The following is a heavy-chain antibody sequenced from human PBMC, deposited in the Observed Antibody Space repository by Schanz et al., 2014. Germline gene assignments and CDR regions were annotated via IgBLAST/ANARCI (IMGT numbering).Heavy chain of an antibody. V-gene: IGHV4-61*02. D-gene: IGHD2-2*01. CDR1: GGSISSGSYY. CDR2: IYTSGST. Sequence: QVQLQESGPGLVKPSQTLSLTCTVSGGSISSGSYYWSWIRQPAGKGLEWIGRIYTSGSTNYNPSLKRRVSISVDPSKTQFSRKQSSVAAADAAVYYCARDGGGCSSSTSCYAFEIWGQGTMVTVSS. J-gene: IGHJ3*02. CDR3: ARDGGGCSSSTSCYAFEI.